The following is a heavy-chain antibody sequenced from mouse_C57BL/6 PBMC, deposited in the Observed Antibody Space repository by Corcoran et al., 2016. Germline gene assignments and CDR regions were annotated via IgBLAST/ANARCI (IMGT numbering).Heavy chain of an antibody. CDR3: ARLVVGDY. CDR1: GYTFTDYY. V-gene: IGHV1-26*01. CDR2: INPNNGGT. Sequence: EVQLQQSGPELVKPGASVKISCKASGYTFTDYYMNWVKQSHGKSLEWIGDINPNNGGTSYNQKFKGKATLTVDKSSSTAYMELRSLTSEDSAVYYCARLVVGDYWGQGTTLTVSS. D-gene: IGHD3-3*01. J-gene: IGHJ2*01.